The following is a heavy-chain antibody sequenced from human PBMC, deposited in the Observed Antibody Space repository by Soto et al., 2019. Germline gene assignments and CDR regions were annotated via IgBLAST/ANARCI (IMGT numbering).Heavy chain of an antibody. D-gene: IGHD6-13*01. V-gene: IGHV4-31*03. CDR2: INYRGST. Sequence: QVQLQESGPGLVKPSQTLSLTCTVSGGSMSSGDYYWNWIRQHPEKGLEWIGYINYRGSTFYNPSLRSRLTISVYTSKNQFSLKLTSVTAADTAMYYCARDAPGAAPYWGQGKLVTVSS. J-gene: IGHJ4*02. CDR1: GGSMSSGDYY. CDR3: ARDAPGAAPY.